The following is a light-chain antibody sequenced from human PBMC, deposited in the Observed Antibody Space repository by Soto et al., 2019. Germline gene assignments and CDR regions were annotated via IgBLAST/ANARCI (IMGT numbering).Light chain of an antibody. V-gene: IGKV3-20*01. CDR3: QQYVSSVT. J-gene: IGKJ1*01. CDR1: QSVDSSF. Sequence: EIVLTQSPGFLSLSPGERATLSCRASQSVDSSFFAWYQQKPGQAPRLLIYGASKRATGIPDRFSGSGSGTDFTLNSSRMEPEDFAVYYCQQYVSSVTFGQGTKVEIK. CDR2: GAS.